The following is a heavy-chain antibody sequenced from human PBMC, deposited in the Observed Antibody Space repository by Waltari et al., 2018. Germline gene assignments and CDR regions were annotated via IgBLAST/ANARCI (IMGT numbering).Heavy chain of an antibody. D-gene: IGHD5-12*01. CDR3: ARGGWLRSPLDY. Sequence: EVQLVESGGGLVKPGGSLRLSCAASGFTFSSYSMNWVRQAPGKGLEWVSSISSSSYIYYADSVKGRFTISRDNAKNSLYLQMNSLRAEDTAVYYCARGGWLRSPLDYWGQGTLVTVSS. CDR2: ISSSSYI. V-gene: IGHV3-21*01. J-gene: IGHJ4*02. CDR1: GFTFSSYS.